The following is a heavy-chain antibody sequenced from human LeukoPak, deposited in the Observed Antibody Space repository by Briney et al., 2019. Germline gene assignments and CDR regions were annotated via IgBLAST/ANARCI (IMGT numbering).Heavy chain of an antibody. CDR2: ISGSGDDT. V-gene: IGHV3-23*01. CDR3: ARSLRHCTSTSCSLYYYMDV. CDR1: GFSLRSYA. D-gene: IGHD2-2*01. J-gene: IGHJ6*03. Sequence: GGSLRLSCAASGFSLRSYAMSWVRQAPGKGLEWVSSISGSGDDTYTADSVKGRFTISRDNSKKTLFLQMTSLRDGDTAVYYCARSLRHCTSTSCSLYYYMDVWGKGTTVTVSS.